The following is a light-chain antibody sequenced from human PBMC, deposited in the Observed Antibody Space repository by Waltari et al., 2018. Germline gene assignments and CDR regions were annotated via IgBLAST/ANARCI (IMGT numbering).Light chain of an antibody. J-gene: IGKJ1*01. CDR3: QHYNGFPWT. CDR1: QSVGPW. V-gene: IGKV1-5*03. Sequence: DIQTAQSPSTLSASVGDRVTITCRASQSVGPWLAWYQQKPGKAPKLLIYKASDLQSGVSSRFSGSGSGTEFVLTINSLQPDDVAIYYCQHYNGFPWTFGQGSKVEIK. CDR2: KAS.